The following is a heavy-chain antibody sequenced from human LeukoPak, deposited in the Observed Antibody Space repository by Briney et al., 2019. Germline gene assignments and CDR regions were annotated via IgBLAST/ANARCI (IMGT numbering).Heavy chain of an antibody. CDR2: IRQDGGEK. CDR3: ARGAYSSSWYFDY. D-gene: IGHD6-13*01. Sequence: GGSLRLSCAVSGFTFTDYWMNWVRQAPGKRLEWVASIRQDGGEKSYVDSVKGRFTISRDNTKSSLYLQINSLRAEDTAVYYYARGAYSSSWYFDYWGQGTLVTVSS. J-gene: IGHJ4*02. V-gene: IGHV3-7*01. CDR1: GFTFTDYW.